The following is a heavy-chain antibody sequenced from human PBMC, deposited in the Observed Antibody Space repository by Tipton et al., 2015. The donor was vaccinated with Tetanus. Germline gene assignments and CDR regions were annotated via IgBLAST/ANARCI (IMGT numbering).Heavy chain of an antibody. CDR1: GGSISSGGYY. Sequence: TLSLTCTVSGGSISSGGYYWSWIRQHPGKGLEWIGYIYYSGTTYYNPSLKSRVTISVDTSKNQLSLKLSSVTAADAAVYYCARERVNLAVAAGFDYWGQGTLVADSS. V-gene: IGHV4-31*03. CDR3: ARERVNLAVAAGFDY. CDR2: IYYSGTT. D-gene: IGHD6-19*01. J-gene: IGHJ4*02.